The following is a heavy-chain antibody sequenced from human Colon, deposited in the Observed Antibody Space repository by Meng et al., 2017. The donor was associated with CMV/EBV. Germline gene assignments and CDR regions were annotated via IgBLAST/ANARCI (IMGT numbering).Heavy chain of an antibody. Sequence: GYTFKSHDINGVRQAPGQGLEWMGWMSPDSGDAGYAPKFQGRLTMTRDTATGTAYMELSTLTSEDTATYFCARASYSGSYHSLGFWGQGSLVTVSS. CDR1: GYTFKSHD. CDR3: ARASYSGSYHSLGF. J-gene: IGHJ1*01. CDR2: MSPDSGDA. V-gene: IGHV1-8*01. D-gene: IGHD1-26*01.